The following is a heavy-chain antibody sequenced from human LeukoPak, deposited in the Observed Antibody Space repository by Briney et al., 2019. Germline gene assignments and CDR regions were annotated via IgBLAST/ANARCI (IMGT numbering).Heavy chain of an antibody. J-gene: IGHJ6*03. CDR1: GGSISSSSYY. V-gene: IGHV4-39*01. D-gene: IGHD2-15*01. Sequence: SETLSLTCTVSGGSISSSSYYWGWIRQPPGKGLEWIGGIYYSGSTYYNPSLKSRVTISVDTSKNQFSLKLSSVTAADTAVHYCASRVVAADSDYMDVWGKGTTVTVSS. CDR3: ASRVVAADSDYMDV. CDR2: IYYSGST.